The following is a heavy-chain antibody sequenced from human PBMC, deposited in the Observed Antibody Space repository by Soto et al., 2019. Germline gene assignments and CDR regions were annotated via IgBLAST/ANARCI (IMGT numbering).Heavy chain of an antibody. CDR1: GFPFTSYA. V-gene: IGHV3-23*01. J-gene: IGHJ4*02. Sequence: GGSLRLSCAASGFPFTSYAMSWVRQAPGKGLEWVSVISGSGSSTKYADSVKGRFNISRDSSKTTLSLQRNSLRAEDTAVYYCAKDRYCSSTSCHQAFDYWGQGTLVTVSS. CDR3: AKDRYCSSTSCHQAFDY. CDR2: ISGSGSST. D-gene: IGHD2-2*01.